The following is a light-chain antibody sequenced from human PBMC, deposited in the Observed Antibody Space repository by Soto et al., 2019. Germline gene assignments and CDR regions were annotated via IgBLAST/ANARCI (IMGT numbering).Light chain of an antibody. CDR1: RSISSF. Sequence: DLQMPQSPSSLSASVGDRVTITCRASRSISSFLNWYQQKPGKAPQLLIYASASLQGGVPSRFSGSGSGTDFTLTISSLQPEDSATYYCQQSDSAPLTFGGGTRGEVK. CDR3: QQSDSAPLT. V-gene: IGKV1-39*01. CDR2: ASA. J-gene: IGKJ4*01.